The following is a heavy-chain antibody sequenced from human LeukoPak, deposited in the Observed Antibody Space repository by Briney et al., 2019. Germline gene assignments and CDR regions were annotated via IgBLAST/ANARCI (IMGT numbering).Heavy chain of an antibody. J-gene: IGHJ6*02. CDR2: ISGSGGST. CDR3: AKVAVAGTRYYYYGMDV. D-gene: IGHD6-19*01. Sequence: GGSLRLSCAASGFTFSSYAMSWVRQAPGKGLEWVSAISGSGGSTYYADSVKGRFTISRDNSKNTLYLQMNSLRAEDTAVYHCAKVAVAGTRYYYYGMDVWGQGTTVTVSS. V-gene: IGHV3-23*01. CDR1: GFTFSSYA.